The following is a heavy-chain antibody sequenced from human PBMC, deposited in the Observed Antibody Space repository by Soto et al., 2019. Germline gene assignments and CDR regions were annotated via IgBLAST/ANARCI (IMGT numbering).Heavy chain of an antibody. V-gene: IGHV4-4*02. J-gene: IGHJ4*02. CDR3: ASKAWVRFDY. CDR2: VFHTGNT. Sequence: PSETLSLTCAVSGDSMTRSVWWTWVRQPPGKGLEWIGEVFHTGNTNYNPSLKSRVTMSVDKSTNEFSLKVTSVTAADTAIYYCASKAWVRFDYWGQGALVTVSS. CDR1: GDSMTRSVW. D-gene: IGHD7-27*01.